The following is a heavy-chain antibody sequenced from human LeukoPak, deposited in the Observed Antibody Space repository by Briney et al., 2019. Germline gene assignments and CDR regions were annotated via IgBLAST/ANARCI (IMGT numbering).Heavy chain of an antibody. J-gene: IGHJ4*02. CDR3: AREEVLGLAARGLDY. V-gene: IGHV1-2*02. CDR1: GYTFTGYY. D-gene: IGHD2-2*01. CDR2: ISPHSGVT. Sequence: ASVKVSCKASGYTFTGYYVHWVRQAPGQGLEWMGWISPHSGVTNYAQNFQGRVTMTRDTAITTVYMELSGLRSDDTSVYYRAREEVLGLAARGLDYWGQGTLVTVSS.